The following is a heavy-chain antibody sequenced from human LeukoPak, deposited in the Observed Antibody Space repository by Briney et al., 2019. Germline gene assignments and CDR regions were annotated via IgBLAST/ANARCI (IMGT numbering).Heavy chain of an antibody. J-gene: IGHJ4*02. CDR3: ARGAIAALDLGY. D-gene: IGHD6-13*01. V-gene: IGHV4-61*05. CDR1: GGSISTSSYF. Sequence: SETLSLTCTVSGGSISTSSYFWGWIRQPPGKGLEWIGYIYYSGSTNYNPSLKSRVTISVDTSENQFSLKLSSVAAADTAVYYCARGAIAALDLGYWGQGTLVTVSS. CDR2: IYYSGST.